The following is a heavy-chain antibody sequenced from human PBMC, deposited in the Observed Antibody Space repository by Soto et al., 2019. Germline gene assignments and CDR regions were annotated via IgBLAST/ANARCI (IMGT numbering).Heavy chain of an antibody. CDR3: ARGRGYDILTGGYYYYYMDV. V-gene: IGHV4-34*01. CDR2: INHSGST. J-gene: IGHJ6*03. Sequence: QVQLQQWGAGLLKPSETLSLTCAVYGGSFSGYYWSWICQPPGKGLEWIGEINHSGSTNYNPSLKSRVTISVDTSKNQFSLKLSSVTAADTAVYYCARGRGYDILTGGYYYYYMDVWGKGTTVTVSS. CDR1: GGSFSGYY. D-gene: IGHD3-9*01.